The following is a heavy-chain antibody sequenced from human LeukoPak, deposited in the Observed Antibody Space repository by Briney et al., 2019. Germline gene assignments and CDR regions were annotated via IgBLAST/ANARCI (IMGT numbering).Heavy chain of an antibody. D-gene: IGHD3-16*01. J-gene: IGHJ4*02. CDR1: GGSISSYY. V-gene: IGHV4-4*09. Sequence: MSSETLSLTCTVSGGSISSYYWSWIRQPPGKGLEWIGYIYTSGSTNYNPSLKSRVTISVHTSKNQFSLKLSSVTAADTAVYYCARLRSYFDYWGQGTLVTVSS. CDR2: IYTSGST. CDR3: ARLRSYFDY.